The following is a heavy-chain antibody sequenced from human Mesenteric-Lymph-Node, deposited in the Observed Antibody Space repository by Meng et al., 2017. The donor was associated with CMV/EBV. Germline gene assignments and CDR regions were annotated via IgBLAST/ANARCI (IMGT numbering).Heavy chain of an antibody. Sequence: SGSRFRNYIMNWVRQAPGKRLECPSHISTTGDYIYYADTLQGRFAISRDNANNSLYLEMSSLRAEDRAVHYGARELLMGDPSAFDSWGQGVLVTVSS. J-gene: IGHJ4*02. CDR2: ISTTGDYI. CDR3: ARELLMGDPSAFDS. D-gene: IGHD1-26*01. CDR1: GSRFRNYI. V-gene: IGHV3-21*04.